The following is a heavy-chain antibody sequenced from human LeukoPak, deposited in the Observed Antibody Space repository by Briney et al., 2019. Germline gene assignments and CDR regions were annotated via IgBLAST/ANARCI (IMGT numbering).Heavy chain of an antibody. CDR2: ISGSADST. V-gene: IGHV3-23*01. D-gene: IGHD3-10*01. CDR3: AKDPAYYGSGSYAHY. J-gene: IGHJ4*02. Sequence: GGSQRLSCAASGFTFNTYTMSWVRQAPGKGLEWVSAISGSADSTYYADSVKGRFSISRDNSKNTLYLQMNSLRAEDTAVYYCAKDPAYYGSGSYAHYWGQGTLVTVSS. CDR1: GFTFNTYT.